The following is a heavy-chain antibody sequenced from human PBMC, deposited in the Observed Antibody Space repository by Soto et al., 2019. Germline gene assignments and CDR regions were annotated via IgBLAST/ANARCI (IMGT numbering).Heavy chain of an antibody. J-gene: IGHJ4*02. CDR1: GFPFSSYA. V-gene: IGHV3-30-3*01. D-gene: IGHD5-18*01. Sequence: PGGSLRLSCAASGFPFSSYAMHWVRQTPDKGLEWVAVISFDGSNKYYADSVEGRFTISRDNSKNTLYLQMNSLRPEDTAVYYCARFGRGYNYSPLEYWGQGTLVTVSS. CDR3: ARFGRGYNYSPLEY. CDR2: ISFDGSNK.